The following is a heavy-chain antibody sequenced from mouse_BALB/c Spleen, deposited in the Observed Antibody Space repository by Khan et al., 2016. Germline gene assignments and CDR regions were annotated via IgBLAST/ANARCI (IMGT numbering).Heavy chain of an antibody. V-gene: IGHV3-2*02. J-gene: IGHJ4*01. Sequence: EVQLQESGPGLVKPSQSLSLTCTVIGYSITSDYAWNWIRQFPGNKLEWMGYISYRGNTRYNPSLKSRISITRDTSKNQSFLQLHSVTTVSTATYYSARSDYYFTIDYLGQGTSVTVSS. CDR1: GYSITSDYA. D-gene: IGHD2-13*01. CDR3: ARSDYYFTIDY. CDR2: ISYRGNT.